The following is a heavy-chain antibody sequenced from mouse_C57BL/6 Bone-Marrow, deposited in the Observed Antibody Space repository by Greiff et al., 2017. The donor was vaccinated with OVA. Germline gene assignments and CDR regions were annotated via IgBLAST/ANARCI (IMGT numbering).Heavy chain of an antibody. J-gene: IGHJ2*01. CDR1: GYTFTSYW. D-gene: IGHD2-4*01. V-gene: IGHV1-7*01. Sequence: QVHVKQSGAELAKPGASVKLSCKASGYTFTSYWMHWVKQRPGQGLEWIGYINPSSGYTKYNQKFKDKATLTADKSSSTAYMQLSSLTYEDSAVYYCASLRQGVYYFDYWGQGTTLTVSS. CDR2: INPSSGYT. CDR3: ASLRQGVYYFDY.